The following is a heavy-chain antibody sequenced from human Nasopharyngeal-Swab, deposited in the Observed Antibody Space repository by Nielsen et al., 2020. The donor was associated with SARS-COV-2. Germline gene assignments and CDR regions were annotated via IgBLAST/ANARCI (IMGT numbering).Heavy chain of an antibody. D-gene: IGHD4-17*01. CDR2: INPSGGRT. V-gene: IGHV1-46*01. CDR3: ARDLGYGDYGGGFDY. J-gene: IGHJ4*02. Sequence: WARQAPGQGPEWMGIINPSGGRTSYAQKFQGRVTMTRDTSTSTVYMELSSLRSEDTAVYYCARDLGYGDYGGGFDYWGQGTLVTVSS.